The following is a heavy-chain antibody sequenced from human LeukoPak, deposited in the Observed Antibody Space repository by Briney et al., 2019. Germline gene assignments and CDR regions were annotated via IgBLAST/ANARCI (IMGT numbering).Heavy chain of an antibody. V-gene: IGHV4-34*01. CDR3: ARGLRFLEWLYGHYYMDV. J-gene: IGHJ6*03. D-gene: IGHD3-3*01. Sequence: PSETLSLTCAVYGGSFSGYYWSWIRQPPGKGLEWIGEINHSGSTNYNPSLKSRVTISVDTSKNQFSLKLSSVTAADTAVYYCARGLRFLEWLYGHYYMDVWGKGTTVTVSS. CDR1: GGSFSGYY. CDR2: INHSGST.